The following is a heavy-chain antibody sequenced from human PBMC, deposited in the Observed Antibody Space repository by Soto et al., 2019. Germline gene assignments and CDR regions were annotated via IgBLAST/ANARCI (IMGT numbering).Heavy chain of an antibody. CDR3: STDLPLASAVAVGYFYYGLDV. D-gene: IGHD6-19*01. CDR2: TYYRSKWYT. Sequence: SQTLSLTCDISGDSVSSNSAAWNWIRQSPSRGLEWLGRTYYRSKWYTDYAGSVKSRITINPDTSKNQFSLQLYSVTPEDTAVYYCSTDLPLASAVAVGYFYYGLDVWAQGTTVTVSS. CDR1: GDSVSSNSAA. V-gene: IGHV6-1*01. J-gene: IGHJ6*02.